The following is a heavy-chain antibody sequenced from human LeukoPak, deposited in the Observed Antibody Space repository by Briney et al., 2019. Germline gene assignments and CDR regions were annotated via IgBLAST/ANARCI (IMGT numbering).Heavy chain of an antibody. CDR1: GYTFNNYG. Sequence: ASVKVSCKTSGYTFNNYGISWVRQAPGQGLGWMGWISGYNGNAKYAQKVQGRVTMTTDISTSTAYMELRSLRSDDTAVYYCAREAYASGSFRTDYYYMGVWGKGTTVTISS. D-gene: IGHD3-10*01. CDR3: AREAYASGSFRTDYYYMGV. J-gene: IGHJ6*03. V-gene: IGHV1-18*01. CDR2: ISGYNGNA.